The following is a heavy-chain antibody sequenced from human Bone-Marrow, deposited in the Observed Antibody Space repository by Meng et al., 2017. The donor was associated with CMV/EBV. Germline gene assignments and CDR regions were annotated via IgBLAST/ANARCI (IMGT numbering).Heavy chain of an antibody. V-gene: IGHV3-11*04. CDR3: ARATDFWSGYLKFYYYGMDV. J-gene: IGHJ6*02. Sequence: GESLKISCAASGFTFSDYYMSWIRQAPGKGLEWVSYISSSGSTIYYADSVKGRFTISRDNAKNSLYLQMNSLRAEDTAVYYCARATDFWSGYLKFYYYGMDVWGQGTTVTVSS. CDR2: ISSSGSTI. D-gene: IGHD3-3*01. CDR1: GFTFSDYY.